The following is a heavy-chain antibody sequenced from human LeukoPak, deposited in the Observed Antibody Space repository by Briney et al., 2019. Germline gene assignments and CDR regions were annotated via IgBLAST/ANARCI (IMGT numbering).Heavy chain of an antibody. CDR2: ISGNNGNT. Sequence: ASVKVSCKASGYTFTSYGISWVRQSPGQGLAWMGWISGNNGNTNYAQKLQGRVTMTTDTSTSTAHMELRSLRSDDTAVYYCARVTGADYYYGMDVWGQGTTVTVSS. J-gene: IGHJ6*02. V-gene: IGHV1-18*01. CDR1: GYTFTSYG. CDR3: ARVTGADYYYGMDV. D-gene: IGHD1-14*01.